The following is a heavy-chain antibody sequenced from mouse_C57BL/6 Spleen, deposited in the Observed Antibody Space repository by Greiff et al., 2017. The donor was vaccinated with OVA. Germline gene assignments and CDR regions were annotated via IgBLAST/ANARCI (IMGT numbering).Heavy chain of an antibody. J-gene: IGHJ2*01. CDR2: INPYNGGT. CDR3: ARERLGRGGYFDY. CDR1: GYTFTDYY. Sequence: VQLKESGPVLVKPGASVKMSCKASGYTFTDYYMNWVKQSHGKSLEWIGVINPYNGGTSYNQKFKGKATLTVDKSSSTAYMELNSLTSEDSAVYYCARERLGRGGYFDYWGQGTTLTVSS. D-gene: IGHD4-1*01. V-gene: IGHV1-19*01.